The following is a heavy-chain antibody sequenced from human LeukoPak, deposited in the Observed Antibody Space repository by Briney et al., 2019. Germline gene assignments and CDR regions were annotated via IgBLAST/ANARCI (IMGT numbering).Heavy chain of an antibody. J-gene: IGHJ4*02. D-gene: IGHD6-19*01. V-gene: IGHV3-23*01. Sequence: PGGSLRLSCAASGFTFSSYAMSWVRQAPGRGLEWVSAISASGDRTYYADSVKGRFTISRDNSNNTLYLQMNSLRADDTAVYYCAKVYQQWLVPPYFDYWGQGTLVTVSS. CDR2: ISASGDRT. CDR3: AKVYQQWLVPPYFDY. CDR1: GFTFSSYA.